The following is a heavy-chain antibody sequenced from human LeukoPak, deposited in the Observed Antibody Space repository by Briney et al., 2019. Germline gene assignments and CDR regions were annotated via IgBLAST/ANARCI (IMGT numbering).Heavy chain of an antibody. V-gene: IGHV1-69*13. CDR2: IIPIFGTA. J-gene: IGHJ6*03. CDR1: GGTFSSYA. CDR3: ARGFDDILTGYPSSYYYYYYMDV. D-gene: IGHD3-9*01. Sequence: GASVKVSCKASGGTFSSYAISWVRQAPGQGLEWMGGIIPIFGTANYAQKFQGRVTITADESTSTAYMELSSLRSEDTAVYYCARGFDDILTGYPSSYYYYYYMDVWGKGTTVTVSS.